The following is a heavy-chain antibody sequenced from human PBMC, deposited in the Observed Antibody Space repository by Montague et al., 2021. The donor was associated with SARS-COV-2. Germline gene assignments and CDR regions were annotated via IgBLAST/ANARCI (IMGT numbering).Heavy chain of an antibody. CDR3: AKVAGSHDTFDI. Sequence: SETLSLTCTVSGYSISTGYYWGWIRQPPGKGLEWIGTIYHSGSTYFSPSLKSRVTISVDTSKSQFSLNLSSVTAADTAVYYCAKVAGSHDTFDIWGRGTMVTVSS. CDR2: IYHSGST. D-gene: IGHD6-19*01. V-gene: IGHV4-38-2*02. J-gene: IGHJ3*02. CDR1: GYSISTGYY.